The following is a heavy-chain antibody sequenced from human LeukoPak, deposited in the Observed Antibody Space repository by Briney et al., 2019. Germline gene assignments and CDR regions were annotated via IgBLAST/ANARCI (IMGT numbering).Heavy chain of an antibody. CDR2: MNPNSGNT. CDR3: ARVNWIVGATDXY. Sequence: ASVKVSCEASGYTFTSYDINWVRQATGQGLEWMGWMNPNSGNTGYAQKFQGRVTITRNTSISTAYMELSSLRSEDTAVYYCARVNWIVGATDXYWGQGTLVTVSS. V-gene: IGHV1-8*03. J-gene: IGHJ4*02. CDR1: GYTFTSYD. D-gene: IGHD1-26*01.